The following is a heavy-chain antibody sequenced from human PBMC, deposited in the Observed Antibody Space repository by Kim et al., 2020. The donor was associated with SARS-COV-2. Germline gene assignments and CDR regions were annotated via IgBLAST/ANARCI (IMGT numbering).Heavy chain of an antibody. D-gene: IGHD1-1*01. V-gene: IGHV3-23*05. Sequence: GGSLRLSCAGSGFTFSSSDMSWVRQAPGKGLEWVSHIDISGGIKYADSVRGRFIISRDNSRNTLYLQMNSLRAEDTALYYCVKRPPGTIDFWGPGTLVTV. CDR1: GFTFSSSD. CDR3: VKRPPGTIDF. J-gene: IGHJ4*02. CDR2: IDISGGI.